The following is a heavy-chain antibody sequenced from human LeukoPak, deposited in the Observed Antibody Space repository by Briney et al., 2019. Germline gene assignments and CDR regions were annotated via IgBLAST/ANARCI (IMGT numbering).Heavy chain of an antibody. Sequence: PGGSLRLSCAASGFTFSSYAMSWVRQAPGKGLEWVSAISGSGGSTYYAESVKGRFTISRDNSKNTLYLQMNSLRAEDTAVYYCAKLGVVRVLLYYFDYWGQGTLVTVSS. CDR1: GFTFSSYA. V-gene: IGHV3-23*01. J-gene: IGHJ4*02. CDR3: AKLGVVRVLLYYFDY. D-gene: IGHD1-26*01. CDR2: ISGSGGST.